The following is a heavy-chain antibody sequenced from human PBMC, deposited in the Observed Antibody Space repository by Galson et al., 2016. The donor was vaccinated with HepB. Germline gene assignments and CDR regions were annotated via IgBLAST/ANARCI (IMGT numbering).Heavy chain of an antibody. Sequence: SLRLSCAASGFTFSNTWMSWVRQAPGKGLGWVGRIKSTLDGGTTDYAAPVRGRFTIPRDDSKATLYLQMNSLKTEDTAVYYCTADGKYYFDSSRYYRDYYYFGMDVWGQGTLVTVSS. J-gene: IGHJ6*02. V-gene: IGHV3-15*01. CDR3: TADGKYYFDSSRYYRDYYYFGMDV. CDR2: IKSTLDGGTT. CDR1: GFTFSNTW. D-gene: IGHD3-22*01.